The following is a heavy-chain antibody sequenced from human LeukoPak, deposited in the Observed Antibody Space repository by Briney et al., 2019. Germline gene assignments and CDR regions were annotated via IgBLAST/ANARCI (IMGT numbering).Heavy chain of an antibody. CDR3: ARGPPDCSSTSCYAFDAFDI. CDR1: GGSISITSYY. V-gene: IGHV4-39*07. D-gene: IGHD2-2*01. CDR2: MYSSGST. J-gene: IGHJ3*02. Sequence: PSETLSLTCTVSGGSISITSYYWGWIRQPPGKGLEWLGSMYSSGSTYYNPSLKSRVTISVDTSKNQFSLKLSSVTAADTAVYYCARGPPDCSSTSCYAFDAFDIWGQGTMVTVSS.